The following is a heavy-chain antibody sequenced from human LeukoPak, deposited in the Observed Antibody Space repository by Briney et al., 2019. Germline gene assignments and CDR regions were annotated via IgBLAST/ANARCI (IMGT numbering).Heavy chain of an antibody. V-gene: IGHV3-48*02. D-gene: IGHD3-22*01. CDR1: GFTFSSYS. CDR3: ARDGPFRYYYDSSGYPLDY. CDR2: ISSSSSTI. Sequence: GRSLRLSCAASGFTFSSYSMNWLRQAPGKGLEWVSYISSSSSTIYYADSVKGRFTISRDNAKNSLYLQMNSLRDEDTAVYYCARDGPFRYYYDSSGYPLDYWGQGTLVTVSS. J-gene: IGHJ4*02.